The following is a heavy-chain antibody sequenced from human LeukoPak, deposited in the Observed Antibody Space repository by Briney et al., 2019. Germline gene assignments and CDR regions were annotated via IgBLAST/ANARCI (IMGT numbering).Heavy chain of an antibody. CDR2: INAGNHNT. D-gene: IGHD4-23*01. Sequence: ASVKVSCKASGYTFTSYAMHWVRQAPGQRLEWMGWINAGNHNTKYSQKFQGRVTITRDTSASTAYMELSSLRSEDTAVYYCAREYYGGNSVQFDYWGQGTLVTVSS. J-gene: IGHJ4*02. CDR3: AREYYGGNSVQFDY. V-gene: IGHV1-3*01. CDR1: GYTFTSYA.